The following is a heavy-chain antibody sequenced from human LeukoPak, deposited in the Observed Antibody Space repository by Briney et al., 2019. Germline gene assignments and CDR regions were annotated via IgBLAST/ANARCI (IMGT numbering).Heavy chain of an antibody. Sequence: GGSLRLSCAASGFTFSTYVIHWVRQVPGKGLEWVAVKDYCADSVKGRFTAFKDNSKNTLYLQMNSLGAEDTAIYYCAKDLCSDNGCSSRGIDHWGQGTLVTVSS. J-gene: IGHJ4*02. CDR3: AKDLCSDNGCSSRGIDH. CDR1: GFTFSTYV. V-gene: IGHV3-30*18. D-gene: IGHD2-2*01. CDR2: KD.